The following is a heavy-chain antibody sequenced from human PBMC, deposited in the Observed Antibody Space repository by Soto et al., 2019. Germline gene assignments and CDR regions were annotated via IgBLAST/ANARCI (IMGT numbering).Heavy chain of an antibody. Sequence: QVQLQESGPGLVKPSQTLSLTCTVSGGSISSGGYYWSWIRQHPGKGLEWIGYIYYSGSTYYNPSLKSRVTISVDTSKNQFSLKPSSVTAADTAVYYCARGSPVVPAAMLDYWGQGTLVTVSS. J-gene: IGHJ4*02. V-gene: IGHV4-31*03. CDR1: GGSISSGGYY. CDR2: IYYSGST. CDR3: ARGSPVVPAAMLDY. D-gene: IGHD2-2*01.